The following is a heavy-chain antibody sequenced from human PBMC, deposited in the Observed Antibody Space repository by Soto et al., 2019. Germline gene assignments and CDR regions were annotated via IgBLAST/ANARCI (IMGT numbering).Heavy chain of an antibody. V-gene: IGHV3-11*01. Sequence: GGSLRLSCAASGFTFSDYYMSWIRQAPGKGLEWVSYISSSGSTIYYADSVKGRFTISRDNAKNSLYLQMNSLRAEDTAVYYCARGDYDPPSYYYGMDVWGQGTTVTVSS. CDR2: ISSSGSTI. CDR1: GFTFSDYY. CDR3: ARGDYDPPSYYYGMDV. D-gene: IGHD3-22*01. J-gene: IGHJ6*02.